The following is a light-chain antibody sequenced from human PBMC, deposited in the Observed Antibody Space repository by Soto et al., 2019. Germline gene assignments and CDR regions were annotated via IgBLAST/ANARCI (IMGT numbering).Light chain of an antibody. CDR1: SSDVGAYNY. J-gene: IGLJ3*02. Sequence: QSALTQPASVSGSPGQSITISCTGTSSDVGAYNYVSWFQQHPGKAPRLIIYDVSNRPSGVSNRFSGSKSGNTASLTISWLQAEDEADYYCSSYTTSTTGVFGGGTKLTVL. V-gene: IGLV2-14*01. CDR2: DVS. CDR3: SSYTTSTTGV.